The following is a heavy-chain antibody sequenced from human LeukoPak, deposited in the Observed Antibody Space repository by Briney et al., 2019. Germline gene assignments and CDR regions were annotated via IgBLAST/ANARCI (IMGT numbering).Heavy chain of an antibody. CDR1: GGSFTGYY. Sequence: PSETLSLTCSVDGGSFTGYYWTWIRQPPGKGLEWIGSIYYSGSTYYNPSLKSRVTISVDTSKNQFSLKLSSVTAADTAVYYCARRPAVPAMVTSWGQGTLVTVSS. CDR2: IYYSGST. V-gene: IGHV4-34*01. CDR3: ARRPAVPAMVTS. J-gene: IGHJ5*02. D-gene: IGHD5-18*01.